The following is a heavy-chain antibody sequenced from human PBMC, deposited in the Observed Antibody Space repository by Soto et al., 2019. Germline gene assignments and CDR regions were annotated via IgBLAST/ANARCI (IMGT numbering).Heavy chain of an antibody. CDR3: ARSRHSSIWYGNYYYGMDV. CDR1: GGTFSSYT. CDR2: IIPILGIA. D-gene: IGHD6-13*01. Sequence: QVQLVQSGAAVKKPGSSVKVSCKASGGTFSSYTCSWVRQAPGQGLEWMGRIIPILGIANYAQKFQGRVTITADKSTSTAYRELSSVRSEDTAVYYCARSRHSSIWYGNYYYGMDVWGQGTTVTVSS. V-gene: IGHV1-69*02. J-gene: IGHJ6*02.